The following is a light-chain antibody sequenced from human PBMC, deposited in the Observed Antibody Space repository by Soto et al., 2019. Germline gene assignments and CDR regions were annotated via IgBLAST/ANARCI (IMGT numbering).Light chain of an antibody. J-gene: IGLJ3*02. Sequence: QSVLTQPASVSGSPGQSVTISCSGSDIGNYNLVSWYQHLPGRAPKLLIFEVTMRPSGISDRFSGSKSASTASLTISGLQAEDEADYYCCSYAHSGTWVFGGGTKVTVL. V-gene: IGLV2-23*02. CDR1: SDIGNYNL. CDR3: CSYAHSGTWV. CDR2: EVT.